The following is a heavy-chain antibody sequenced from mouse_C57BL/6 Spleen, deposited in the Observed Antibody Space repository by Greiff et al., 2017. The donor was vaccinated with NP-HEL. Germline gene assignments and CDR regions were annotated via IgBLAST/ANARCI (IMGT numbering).Heavy chain of an antibody. D-gene: IGHD2-3*01. V-gene: IGHV5-4*01. J-gene: IGHJ2*01. CDR1: GFTFSSYA. CDR3: ARVRNDGYFDY. Sequence: EVHLVESGGDLVKPGGSLKLSCAASGFTFSSYAMSWVRQTPEKRLEWVATISDGGSYTYYPDNVKGRFTISRDNAKNNLYLQMSHLKSEDTAMYYCARVRNDGYFDYWGQGTTLTVSS. CDR2: ISDGGSYT.